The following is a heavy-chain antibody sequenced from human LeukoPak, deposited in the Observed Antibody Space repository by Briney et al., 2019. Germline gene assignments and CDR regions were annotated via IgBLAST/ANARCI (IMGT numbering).Heavy chain of an antibody. V-gene: IGHV1-24*01. Sequence: ASVKVSCKAFGHTLRDLSIHWVRQAPGKGLEWTGGYDPEDDERIYSEKFLGRVTLTEDTSTDTAYMELTSLRPDDTAVYYCSTETAGNYWGQGTLVTVSS. CDR2: YDPEDDER. D-gene: IGHD3-10*01. CDR1: GHTLRDLS. J-gene: IGHJ4*02. CDR3: STETAGNY.